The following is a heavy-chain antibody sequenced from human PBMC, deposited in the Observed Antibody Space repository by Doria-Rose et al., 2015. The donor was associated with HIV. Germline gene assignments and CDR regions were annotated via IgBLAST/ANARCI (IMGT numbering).Heavy chain of an antibody. CDR3: ARIKSSRWYHKYFFDF. CDR1: GVSLSSPGMG. CDR2: IFSDDER. D-gene: IGHD6-13*01. V-gene: IGHV2-26*01. Sequence: SGPVLVTPTETLTLTCTVSGVSLSSPGMGVSWIRQPPGKALEWLANIFSDDERSYITSLKSRLTISRGTSKSQVVLTMTDMDPVDTATYYCARIKSSRWYHKYFFDFWGQGTLVLVSA. J-gene: IGHJ4*02.